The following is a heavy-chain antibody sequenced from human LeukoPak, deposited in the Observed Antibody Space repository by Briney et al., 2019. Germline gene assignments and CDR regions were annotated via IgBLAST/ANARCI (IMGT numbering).Heavy chain of an antibody. CDR2: IYSGGTT. Sequence: GGSLRLSCAASGFTVSNNYMSWVRQAPGKGLEWVTVIYSGGTTYYADSVKGRFTISRDNSKNTLYLQMHNLRAEDTAVYYCARRGVYLGVYWGQGTLVTVSS. V-gene: IGHV3-66*01. D-gene: IGHD2-8*01. CDR3: ARRGVYLGVY. CDR1: GFTVSNNY. J-gene: IGHJ4*02.